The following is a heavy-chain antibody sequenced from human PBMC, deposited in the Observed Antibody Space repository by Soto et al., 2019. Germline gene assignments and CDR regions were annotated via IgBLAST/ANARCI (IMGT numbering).Heavy chain of an antibody. CDR1: GGTFSSYA. CDR2: IIPIFGTA. J-gene: IGHJ6*02. Sequence: SVEVSCKASGGTFSSYAISWVRQDPGQGLEWMGGIIPIFGTANYAQKFQGRVTITADKSTSTAYMELSSLRSEDTAVYYCARARAYCSGGSCYSPYYYGMDVWGQGTTVTVSS. D-gene: IGHD2-15*01. CDR3: ARARAYCSGGSCYSPYYYGMDV. V-gene: IGHV1-69*06.